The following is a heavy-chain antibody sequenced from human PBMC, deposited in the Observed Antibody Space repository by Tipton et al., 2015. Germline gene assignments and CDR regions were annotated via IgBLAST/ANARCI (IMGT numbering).Heavy chain of an antibody. Sequence: TLSLTCAVSAYSISTDYYWVWIRQPPGKGLEWIGSISHSGNTYYNPSLKSRVTMSRDTSKNQFSLKLTSVTAADTAVYYCARDNPRMGADGTFYPMGGWFDPWGQGTLVTVSS. D-gene: IGHD6-13*01. CDR2: ISHSGNT. V-gene: IGHV4-38-2*02. CDR3: ARDNPRMGADGTFYPMGGWFDP. J-gene: IGHJ5*02. CDR1: AYSISTDYY.